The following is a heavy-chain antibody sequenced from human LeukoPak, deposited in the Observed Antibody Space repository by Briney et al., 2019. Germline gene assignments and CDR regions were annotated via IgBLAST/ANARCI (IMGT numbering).Heavy chain of an antibody. CDR3: ARDLAYSRLDY. Sequence: GGSLRLSCAVSGLTFSSSWMDWVRQAPGKELEWVASINPDGNKKYSADSVKGRFTISRDNAENSLYLQMNSLRVEDTAFYYCARDLAYSRLDYWGQGMLVTVSS. CDR2: INPDGNKK. J-gene: IGHJ4*02. D-gene: IGHD5-18*01. V-gene: IGHV3-7*01. CDR1: GLTFSSSW.